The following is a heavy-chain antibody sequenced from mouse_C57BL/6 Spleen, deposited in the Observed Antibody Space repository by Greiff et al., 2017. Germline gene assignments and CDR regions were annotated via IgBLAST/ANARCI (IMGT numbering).Heavy chain of an antibody. CDR1: GYSFTDYN. V-gene: IGHV1-39*01. D-gene: IGHD4-1*01. J-gene: IGHJ4*01. Sequence: EVQLQQPGPELVKPGASVKISCKASGYSFTDYNMHWVKQSNGKSLEWIGVINPNYGTTSYNQKFKGKATVTVDQSSSTAYMQLNSLTSEDSAVYDSARSGTGDDAMDYWGQGTSVTVSS. CDR3: ARSGTGDDAMDY. CDR2: INPNYGTT.